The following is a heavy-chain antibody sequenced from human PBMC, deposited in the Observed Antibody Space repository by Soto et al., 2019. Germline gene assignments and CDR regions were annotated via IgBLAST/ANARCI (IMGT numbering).Heavy chain of an antibody. V-gene: IGHV3-53*01. CDR1: GFTVSSNY. CDR3: ARDRMVYAIGRSYGMDV. D-gene: IGHD2-8*01. Sequence: GGSLRLSCAASGFTVSSNYMSWVRQAPGKGLEWVSVIYSGGSTYYADSVKGRFTISRDNSKSTLYLQMNSLRAEDTAVYYRARDRMVYAIGRSYGMDVWGQGTTVTVSS. J-gene: IGHJ6*02. CDR2: IYSGGST.